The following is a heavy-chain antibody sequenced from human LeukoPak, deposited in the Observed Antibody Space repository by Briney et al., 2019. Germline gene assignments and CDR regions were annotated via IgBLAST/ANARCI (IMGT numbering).Heavy chain of an antibody. CDR3: ARDAFPWESGFEGVFDY. Sequence: ASVKVSCKSSGYTFTSYGISWVRQAPGQGLEWMGWISAYNGNTNYAQKLQGRVTMTTDTSTSTAYMELRSLRSDDTAVYYCARDAFPWESGFEGVFDYWGQGTLVTVSS. CDR1: GYTFTSYG. D-gene: IGHD3-3*01. CDR2: ISAYNGNT. J-gene: IGHJ4*01. V-gene: IGHV1-18*01.